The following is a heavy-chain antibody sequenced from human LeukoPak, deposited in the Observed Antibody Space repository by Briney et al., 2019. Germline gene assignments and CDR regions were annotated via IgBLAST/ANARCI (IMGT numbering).Heavy chain of an antibody. D-gene: IGHD2-21*01. J-gene: IGHJ4*02. CDR3: ARARCGGDCYDYFDY. CDR1: KFTFSSDE. CDR2: ISSSSGYV. Sequence: GGSLRLSCAASKFTFSSDEMNWVRQAPGKGLEWVSSISSSSGYVYYADSVKGRFTISRDNAKNSLYLQMNSLRAEDTAVYYCARARCGGDCYDYFDYWGQGTLVTVSS. V-gene: IGHV3-21*01.